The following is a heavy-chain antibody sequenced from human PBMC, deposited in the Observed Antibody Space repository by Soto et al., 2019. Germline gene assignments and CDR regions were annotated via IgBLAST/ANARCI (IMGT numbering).Heavy chain of an antibody. CDR1: GFTFSSCA. CDR3: AKRDINYAFDY. V-gene: IGHV3-23*01. CDR2: ISGGGSST. D-gene: IGHD4-4*01. J-gene: IGHJ4*02. Sequence: PGGSLRLSCAASGFTFSSCAMSWVRQAPGKGLEWVSTISGGGSSTYYADSVKGRFTISRDNSKNTLYLQMNSLRAEDTALYYCAKRDINYAFDYWGQGTLVTVS.